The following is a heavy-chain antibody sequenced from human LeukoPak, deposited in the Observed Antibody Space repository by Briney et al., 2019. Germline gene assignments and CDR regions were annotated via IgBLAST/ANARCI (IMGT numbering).Heavy chain of an antibody. J-gene: IGHJ4*02. CDR2: ISFDGGNK. CDR3: ARDGIVGSPLFKFDY. CDR1: GFXFNNYA. Sequence: GGSLRLSCAASGFXFNNYAIHWVRQAPGKGLEWVALISFDGGNKYYADSVKGRFTISRDNSKNTLYLQMNSLRAEDTAVYYCARDGIVGSPLFKFDYWGQGTLVTVSS. D-gene: IGHD1-26*01. V-gene: IGHV3-30-3*01.